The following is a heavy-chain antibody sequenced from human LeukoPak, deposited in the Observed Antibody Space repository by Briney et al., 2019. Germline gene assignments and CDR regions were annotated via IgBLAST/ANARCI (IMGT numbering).Heavy chain of an antibody. J-gene: IGHJ5*02. V-gene: IGHV3-20*04. Sequence: GGSLRLXCAASGFTFDDYGMSWVRQAPGKGLEWVSGINWNGGSTGYADSVKGRFTISRDNAKNSLYPQMNSLRAEDTALYYCARAQEKYYYGSSGYRFDPWGQGTLVTVSS. CDR2: INWNGGST. D-gene: IGHD3-22*01. CDR3: ARAQEKYYYGSSGYRFDP. CDR1: GFTFDDYG.